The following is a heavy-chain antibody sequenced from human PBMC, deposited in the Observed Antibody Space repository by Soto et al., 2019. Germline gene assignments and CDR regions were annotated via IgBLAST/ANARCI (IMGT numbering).Heavy chain of an antibody. CDR3: AREEWHSSSSHYYYGMDV. Sequence: EVQLVESGGGLVKPGGSLRLSCAASGFTFSSYSMNWVRQAPGKGLEWVSSISSSSSYIYYADSVKGRFTISRDNAKNSLYLQMNSLRAEDTAVNYSAREEWHSSSSHYYYGMDVWGQGTTVTVSS. CDR1: GFTFSSYS. CDR2: ISSSSSYI. D-gene: IGHD6-6*01. V-gene: IGHV3-21*01. J-gene: IGHJ6*02.